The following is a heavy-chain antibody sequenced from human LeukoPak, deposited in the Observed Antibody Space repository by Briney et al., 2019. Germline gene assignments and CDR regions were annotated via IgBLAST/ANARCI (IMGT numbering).Heavy chain of an antibody. CDR2: INHSGST. J-gene: IGHJ4*02. D-gene: IGHD5-18*01. V-gene: IGHV4-39*07. CDR3: ATKTGRIQPLGY. Sequence: KPPETLSLTCTVSGGSISSSPYYWGWIRQPPGKGLEWIGEINHSGSTNYNPSLKSRVTISVDTSKNQFSLKLSSVTAADTAVYYCATKTGRIQPLGYWGQGTLVTVSS. CDR1: GGSISSSPYY.